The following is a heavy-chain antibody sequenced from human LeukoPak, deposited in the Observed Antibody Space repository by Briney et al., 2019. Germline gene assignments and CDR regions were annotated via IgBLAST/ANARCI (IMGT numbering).Heavy chain of an antibody. CDR3: ARLGCSSTSCYVGYYYYYMDV. J-gene: IGHJ6*03. CDR1: GGSISSSSYY. Sequence: SETLSLTCTVSGGSISSSSYYWGWIRQPPGKGLEWIGSIYYSGSTYYNPSLKSRVTISVDTSKNQFSLKLSSVTAADTAVYYCARLGCSSTSCYVGYYYYYMDVWGKGTTVTVSS. V-gene: IGHV4-39*07. CDR2: IYYSGST. D-gene: IGHD2-2*01.